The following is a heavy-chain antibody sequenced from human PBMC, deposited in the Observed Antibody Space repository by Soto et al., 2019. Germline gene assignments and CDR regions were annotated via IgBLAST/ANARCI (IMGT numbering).Heavy chain of an antibody. CDR1: GGTFSSYA. Sequence: ASVKVSCKASGGTFSSYAISWVRQAPGQGLEWMGGIIPIFGTANYAQKFQGRVTITADKSTSTAYMELSSLRSEDTAVYYCARTECTNGVCHFAYWGQGTLVTVSS. D-gene: IGHD2-8*01. CDR2: IIPIFGTA. CDR3: ARTECTNGVCHFAY. J-gene: IGHJ4*02. V-gene: IGHV1-69*06.